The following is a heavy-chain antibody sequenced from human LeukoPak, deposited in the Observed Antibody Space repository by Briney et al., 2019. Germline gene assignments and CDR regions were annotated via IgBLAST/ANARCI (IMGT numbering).Heavy chain of an antibody. CDR1: GGSISSYY. D-gene: IGHD6-13*01. Sequence: SETLSLTCTVSGGSISSYYWSWIRQPAGKGLEWIGRIYTSGSTNYNPSLKSRVTMSVDTSKNQFSLQLNSVTPEDTAVYYCASSSWYDYFDYWGQGTLVTVSS. J-gene: IGHJ4*02. CDR3: ASSSWYDYFDY. V-gene: IGHV4-4*07. CDR2: IYTSGST.